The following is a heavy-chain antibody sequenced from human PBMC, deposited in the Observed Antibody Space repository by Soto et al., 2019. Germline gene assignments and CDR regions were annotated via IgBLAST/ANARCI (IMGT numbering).Heavy chain of an antibody. V-gene: IGHV4-34*01. J-gene: IGHJ5*02. CDR3: GRGRVVVVAATNWFDP. CDR1: GGSFSGYY. D-gene: IGHD2-15*01. CDR2: INHSGST. Sequence: QVQLQQWGAGLLKPSETLSLTCAVSGGSFSGYYWSWIRQPPGKGLEWIGVINHSGSTNYNPSPKSRFTISVDTAKSQFALELSSVTGADTAVYYCGRGRVVVVAATNWFDPWGQGTLVTVSS.